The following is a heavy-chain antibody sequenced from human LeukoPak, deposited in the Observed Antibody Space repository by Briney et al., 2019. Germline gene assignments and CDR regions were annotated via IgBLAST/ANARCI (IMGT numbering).Heavy chain of an antibody. D-gene: IGHD2-2*01. CDR2: ISAHNGKT. CDR1: GYTFTIYG. Sequence: ASVKVSCKASGYTFTIYGITWVRQAPGQGLEWMGWISAHNGKTNYAQKFQGRVTMTTDTPTSTAYMELRSLRSDDTAVYYCARGDVVVSAAVRFDPWGQGTLVTVSS. V-gene: IGHV1-18*01. J-gene: IGHJ5*02. CDR3: ARGDVVVSAAVRFDP.